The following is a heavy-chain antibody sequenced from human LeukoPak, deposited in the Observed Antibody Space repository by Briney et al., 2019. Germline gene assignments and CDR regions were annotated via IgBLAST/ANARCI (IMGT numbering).Heavy chain of an antibody. V-gene: IGHV4-34*01. CDR1: GGSFSGYY. Sequence: PSETLSLTCAVYGGSFSGYYWSWIRQPPGKGLEWIGEINHSGSTNYNPSLKSRVTISVDTSKNQFSLKLISVTAADTAVYYCARDSGTTGEVKFDPWGQGMLVTVSS. D-gene: IGHD3-10*01. CDR3: ARDSGTTGEVKFDP. J-gene: IGHJ5*02. CDR2: INHSGST.